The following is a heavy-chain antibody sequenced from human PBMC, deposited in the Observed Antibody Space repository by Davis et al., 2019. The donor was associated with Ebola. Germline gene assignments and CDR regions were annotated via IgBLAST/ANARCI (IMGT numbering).Heavy chain of an antibody. CDR1: GFTFSSYG. D-gene: IGHD5-12*01. J-gene: IGHJ6*04. Sequence: ESLKISCAASGFTFSSYGLHWVRQTPGKGLEWIGSVSYTGMTYYNPSLKSRVTVSVDTSKNKFSLNLMSVTAADTAVYFCARRGGGYQYYYGMDVWGKGTRVTVSS. CDR3: ARRGGGYQYYYGMDV. V-gene: IGHV4-39*01. CDR2: VSYTGMT.